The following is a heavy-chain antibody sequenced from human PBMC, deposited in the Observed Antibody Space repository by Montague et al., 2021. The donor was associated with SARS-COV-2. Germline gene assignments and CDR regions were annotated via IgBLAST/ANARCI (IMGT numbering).Heavy chain of an antibody. V-gene: IGHV4-39*01. D-gene: IGHD1-1*01. CDR1: GVSITNAHYC. CDR3: ARHKDWNVAPYYFDY. J-gene: IGHJ4*02. Sequence: SETLSLTCTVSGVSITNAHYCWGWVRQTPGKGLEWIGNIFYDGTSCSNPSLNSRVTISVVTSKSQLSLRLSSVTAADTAVYLCARHKDWNVAPYYFDYWGQGTEVTVSS. CDR2: IFYDGTS.